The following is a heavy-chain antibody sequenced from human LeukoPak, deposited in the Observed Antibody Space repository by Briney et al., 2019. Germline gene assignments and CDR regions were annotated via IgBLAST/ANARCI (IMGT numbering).Heavy chain of an antibody. D-gene: IGHD2-15*01. J-gene: IGHJ3*02. CDR2: INHSGST. Sequence: PSETLSLTCAVYGGSFSGYYWSWIRQPPGKGLEWIGEINHSGSTNCNPSLKSRVTISVDTSKNQFSLKLSSVTAADTAVYYCARGGHCSGGSCYWAEDAFDIWGQGTMVTVSS. CDR3: ARGGHCSGGSCYWAEDAFDI. CDR1: GGSFSGYY. V-gene: IGHV4-34*01.